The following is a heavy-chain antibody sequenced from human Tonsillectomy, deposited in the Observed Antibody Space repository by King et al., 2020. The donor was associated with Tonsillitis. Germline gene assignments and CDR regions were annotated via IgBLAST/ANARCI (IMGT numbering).Heavy chain of an antibody. Sequence: VQLVESGGGLVQPGGSLRLSCAASGFPFSSYEMNGVRQAPGKGLEWVSYISSSGSPIFYADSVKGRFTISRDNAKNALYLHMNSLGAEDTDLYYCARYYVSGPYLDYWGQGTLVTVSS. CDR3: ARYYVSGPYLDY. V-gene: IGHV3-48*03. CDR1: GFPFSSYE. CDR2: ISSSGSPI. J-gene: IGHJ4*02. D-gene: IGHD3-10*01.